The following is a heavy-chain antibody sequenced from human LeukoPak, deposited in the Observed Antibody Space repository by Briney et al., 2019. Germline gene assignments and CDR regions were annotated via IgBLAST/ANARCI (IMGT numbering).Heavy chain of an antibody. CDR3: ARDESGYGTFDY. V-gene: IGHV3-53*01. Sequence: PGGSLRLSCAASGFTVSSNYMSWVRQAPGKGLEWVSVIYSGGSTYYADSVKRRFTISRDNSKSTLSLQMNSLRAEDTAVYYCARDESGYGTFDYWGQGTLVTVSS. CDR1: GFTVSSNY. CDR2: IYSGGST. D-gene: IGHD6-25*01. J-gene: IGHJ4*02.